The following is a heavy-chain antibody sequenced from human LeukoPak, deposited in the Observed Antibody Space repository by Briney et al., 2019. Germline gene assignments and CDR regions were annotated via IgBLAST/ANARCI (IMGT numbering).Heavy chain of an antibody. CDR3: AREDWPRRFDY. CDR2: IIPIFGTA. J-gene: IGHJ4*02. V-gene: IGHV1-69*13. Sequence: SVKVSCKVSGYTLTELSMHWVRQAPGQGLEWMGGIIPIFGTANYAQKFQGRVTITADESTSTAYMELSSLRSEDTAVYYCAREDWPRRFDYWGQGTLVTVSS. CDR1: GYTLTELS. D-gene: IGHD3/OR15-3a*01.